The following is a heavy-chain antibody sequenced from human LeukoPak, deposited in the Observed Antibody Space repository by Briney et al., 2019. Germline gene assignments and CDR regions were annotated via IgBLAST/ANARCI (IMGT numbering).Heavy chain of an antibody. CDR2: ISGSGGST. CDR3: AKDPYSSSWTHYFDY. CDR1: GFTFSSYA. D-gene: IGHD6-13*01. V-gene: IGHV3-23*01. J-gene: IGHJ4*02. Sequence: GGSLRLSCAASGFTFSSYAMSWVRQAQGKGLEWVSAISGSGGSTYYADSVKGRFTISRDNSKNTLYLQMNSLRAEDTAVYYCAKDPYSSSWTHYFDYWGQGTLVTVSS.